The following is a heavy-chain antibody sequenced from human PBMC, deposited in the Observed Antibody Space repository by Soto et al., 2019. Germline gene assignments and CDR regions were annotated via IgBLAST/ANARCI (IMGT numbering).Heavy chain of an antibody. CDR3: ARDGHYYYDSSGYHRFDY. Sequence: GGSLRLSCAASGFTFSSYGMHWVRQAPGKGLEWVAVIWYDGSNKYYADSVKGRFTISRDNSKNTLYLQMNSLRAEDTAVYYCARDGHYYYDSSGYHRFDYWGQGTLVTVSS. V-gene: IGHV3-33*01. CDR2: IWYDGSNK. CDR1: GFTFSSYG. D-gene: IGHD3-22*01. J-gene: IGHJ4*02.